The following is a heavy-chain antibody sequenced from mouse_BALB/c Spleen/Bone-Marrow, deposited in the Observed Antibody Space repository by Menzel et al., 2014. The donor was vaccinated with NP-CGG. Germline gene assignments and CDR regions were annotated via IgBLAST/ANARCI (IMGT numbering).Heavy chain of an antibody. CDR3: TRSNYGYWYFDV. CDR1: GYTFSNYY. V-gene: IGHV1S81*02. D-gene: IGHD1-1*01. Sequence: VQLQQSGAELVKPGASVKLSCKASGYTFSNYYMYWVKQRPGQGLEWIGESNPSNGGSNFNEKFKSKATLTVDKSSSTAYRQLSSLTSEDSAVYYCTRSNYGYWYFDVLGAGTTVTVSS. J-gene: IGHJ1*01. CDR2: SNPSNGGS.